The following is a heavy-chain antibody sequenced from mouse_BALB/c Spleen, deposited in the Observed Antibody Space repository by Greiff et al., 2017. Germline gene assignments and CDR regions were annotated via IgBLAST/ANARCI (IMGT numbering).Heavy chain of an antibody. CDR2: ISSGGSYT. J-gene: IGHJ2*01. CDR3: TRDRDDGYYFDY. Sequence: EVKLMESGGDLVKPGGSLKLSCAASGFTFSSYGMSWVRQTPDKRLEWVATISSGGSYTYYPDSVKGRLTISRDNAKNTLYLQMSSLKSEDTAMYYCTRDRDDGYYFDYWGQGTTLTVSS. V-gene: IGHV5-6*01. CDR1: GFTFSSYG. D-gene: IGHD2-3*01.